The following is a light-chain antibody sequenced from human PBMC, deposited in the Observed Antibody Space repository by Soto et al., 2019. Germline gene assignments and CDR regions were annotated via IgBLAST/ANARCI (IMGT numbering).Light chain of an antibody. CDR3: QQGGT. CDR2: DAS. J-gene: IGKJ5*01. Sequence: EIVXTQSPXTXSXSPGERATLSCRASQSVSSYLAWYQQKPGQAPRLLIYDASNRATGIPARFSGSGSGTDFTLTISSLEPKDFAVYYCQQGGTFGQGTRLEIK. CDR1: QSVSSY. V-gene: IGKV3-11*01.